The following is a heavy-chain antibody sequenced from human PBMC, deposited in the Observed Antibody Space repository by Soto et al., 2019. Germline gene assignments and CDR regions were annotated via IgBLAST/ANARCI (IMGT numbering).Heavy chain of an antibody. D-gene: IGHD4-4*01. CDR2: IIPIFGTA. CDR1: GGTFSSYA. Sequence: ASVKVSCKASGGTFSSYAISWVRQAPGQGLEWMGGIIPIFGTANYAQKFQGRVTITADESTSTAYMELSSLRSEDTAVYYCASKVRGGYSNYEYYFDYWGQGTLVTVSS. V-gene: IGHV1-69*13. CDR3: ASKVRGGYSNYEYYFDY. J-gene: IGHJ4*02.